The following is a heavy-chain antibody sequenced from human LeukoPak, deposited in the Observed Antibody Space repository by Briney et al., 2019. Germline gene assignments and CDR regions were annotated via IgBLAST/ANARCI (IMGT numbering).Heavy chain of an antibody. D-gene: IGHD3-10*01. CDR1: GGTFSSYA. CDR3: ARDYGITMVRGVIHALDY. Sequence: ASVKVSCKASGGTFSSYAISWVQQAPGQGLEWMGGIIPIFGTANYAQKFQGRVTITADESTCTAYMELSSLRSEDTAVYYCARDYGITMVRGVIHALDYWGQGTLVTVSS. CDR2: IIPIFGTA. V-gene: IGHV1-69*13. J-gene: IGHJ4*02.